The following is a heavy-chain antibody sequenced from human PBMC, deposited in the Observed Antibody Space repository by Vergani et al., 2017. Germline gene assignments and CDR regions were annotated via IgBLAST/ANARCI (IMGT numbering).Heavy chain of an antibody. CDR3: SSGHGYSFGYSDY. CDR1: GFSFGDYA. Sequence: EVQLLESEGCLVPPGRSLRLSCAASGFSFGDYAMTWVRQAPGKGLEWVAFIRNKAYGGTTEYAASVKGRLTISRDDSKRLAYLQLSGLKTEDTALYFCSSGHGYSFGYSDYWGQGTLVTVSS. V-gene: IGHV3-49*04. CDR2: IRNKAYGGTT. D-gene: IGHD5-18*01. J-gene: IGHJ4*02.